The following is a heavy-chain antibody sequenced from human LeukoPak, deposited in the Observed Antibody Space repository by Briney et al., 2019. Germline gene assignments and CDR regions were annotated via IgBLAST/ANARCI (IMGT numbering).Heavy chain of an antibody. CDR2: MNPNSGNT. V-gene: IGHV1-8*01. CDR3: ARVTSGWYNWFDP. Sequence: ASVTVSCKASGYTFTSYDINWVRQATGQGLEWMGWMNPNSGNTGYAQKFQGRVTMTRNTSISTAYMELSSLRSEDTAVYYCARVTSGWYNWFDPWGQGTLVTVSS. D-gene: IGHD6-19*01. CDR1: GYTFTSYD. J-gene: IGHJ5*02.